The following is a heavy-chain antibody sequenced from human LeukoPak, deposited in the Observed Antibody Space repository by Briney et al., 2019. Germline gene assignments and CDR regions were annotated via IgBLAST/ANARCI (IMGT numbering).Heavy chain of an antibody. J-gene: IGHJ6*04. Sequence: QPGGSLRLSCAASGFTFSSYEMNWVRQAPGKGLEWVSYISSSGSTIYNPYPVNGRFTISRDNAKNSLYLQMKSLRAEDTAVYYCAELGITLFGGVWGKGTTVTISS. CDR3: AELGITLFGGV. D-gene: IGHD3-10*02. CDR2: ISSSGSTI. CDR1: GFTFSSYE. V-gene: IGHV3-48*03.